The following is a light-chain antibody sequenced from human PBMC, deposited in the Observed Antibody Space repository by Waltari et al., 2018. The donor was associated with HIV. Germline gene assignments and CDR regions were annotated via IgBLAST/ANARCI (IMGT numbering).Light chain of an antibody. Sequence: SYELTQPPSLSVSPGQTARITCSGDALSMQYGYWYQQKPGPAPVLVIYKESERSFGIPERFSGSSSGTTVTLTISGAQAEDEAAYFCQSTDRSGSYIIFGGGTKLTVL. J-gene: IGLJ2*01. CDR2: KES. CDR1: ALSMQY. V-gene: IGLV3-25*03. CDR3: QSTDRSGSYII.